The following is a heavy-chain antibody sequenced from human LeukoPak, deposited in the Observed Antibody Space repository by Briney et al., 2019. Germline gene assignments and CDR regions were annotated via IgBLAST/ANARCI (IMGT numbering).Heavy chain of an antibody. D-gene: IGHD6-19*01. CDR2: ISGGGGAT. J-gene: IGHJ4*02. CDR3: ARGGISLAGSDY. CDR1: GFTFSSYA. V-gene: IGHV3-23*01. Sequence: GGSLRLSCVASGFTFSSYAMSWVRQAPGKGLEWVTVISGGGGATYYADSVKGRFTFSRDNSKNTLYLQMNSLRAEDTAVYYCARGGISLAGSDYWGQGALVTVSS.